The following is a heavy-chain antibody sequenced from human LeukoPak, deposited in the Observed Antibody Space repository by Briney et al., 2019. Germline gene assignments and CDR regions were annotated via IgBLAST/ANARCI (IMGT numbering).Heavy chain of an antibody. CDR2: IYYSGST. D-gene: IGHD4-17*01. V-gene: IGHV4-59*01. CDR1: GGSISSYY. CDR3: ARISSTLRAEDAFDI. Sequence: PSETLSLTCTVSGGSISSYYWSWIRQPPGKGLEWIGYIYYSGSTNYNPSLKSRVTISVDTPKNQFSLKLSSVTAADTAVYYCARISSTLRAEDAFDIWGQGTMVTVSS. J-gene: IGHJ3*02.